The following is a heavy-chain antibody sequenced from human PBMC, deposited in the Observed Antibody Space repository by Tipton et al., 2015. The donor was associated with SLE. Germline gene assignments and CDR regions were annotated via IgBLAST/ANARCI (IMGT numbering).Heavy chain of an antibody. Sequence: TLSLTCTVSGGSISSSPYYWGWIRQPPGKGLEWIGNIYYTGSTYYNPSLKSRVTISVDTSRNQFSLKMSSVTAADTAVYYCAGQGRYCSSTSCYPWFGPWGQGTLVTVSS. CDR2: IYYTGST. J-gene: IGHJ5*02. V-gene: IGHV4-39*01. CDR3: AGQGRYCSSTSCYPWFGP. D-gene: IGHD2-2*01. CDR1: GGSISSSPYY.